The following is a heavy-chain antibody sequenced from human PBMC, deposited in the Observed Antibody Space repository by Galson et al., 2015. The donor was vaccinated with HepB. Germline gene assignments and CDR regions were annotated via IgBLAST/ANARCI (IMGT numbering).Heavy chain of an antibody. CDR1: GVSISSSNW. D-gene: IGHD2-2*01. J-gene: IGHJ4*02. V-gene: IGHV4-4*02. Sequence: SLTCTVSGVSISSSNWWSWVRQPPGKGLEWIGEIYYSGSTNYNPSLKSRVTISVDKSKNQFSLKLSSVTAADTAVYYCARDSDIVVVPAAMKGWPAPRSIDYWGQGTLVTVSS. CDR2: IYYSGST. CDR3: ARDSDIVVVPAAMKGWPAPRSIDY.